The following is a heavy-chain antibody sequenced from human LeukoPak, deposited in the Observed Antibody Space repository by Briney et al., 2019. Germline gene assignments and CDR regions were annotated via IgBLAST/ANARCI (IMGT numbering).Heavy chain of an antibody. Sequence: ASVKVSCKASGYTFTGYYMHWVRQAPGQGLEWMGWINPNSGGTNYAQKFQGRVTMTRDTSISTAYMELSRLRSDDTAVYYCARGLYYYGSGSYYLGPNFDYWGQGTLVTVSS. V-gene: IGHV1-2*02. CDR1: GYTFTGYY. CDR2: INPNSGGT. J-gene: IGHJ4*02. D-gene: IGHD3-10*01. CDR3: ARGLYYYGSGSYYLGPNFDY.